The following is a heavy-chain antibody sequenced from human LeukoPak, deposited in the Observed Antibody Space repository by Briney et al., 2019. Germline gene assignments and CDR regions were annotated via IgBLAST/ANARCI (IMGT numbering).Heavy chain of an antibody. J-gene: IGHJ4*02. CDR2: IKSKTDGGTT. D-gene: IGHD6-19*01. CDR3: TTVVAGDFDY. CDR1: GFTFYTYA. Sequence: PGGSLRLSCAASGFTFYTYAMTWVRQAPGKGLEWVGRIKSKTDGGTTDYAAPVKGRFTISRDDSKNTLYLQMNSLKTEDTAVYYCTTVVAGDFDYWGQGTLVTVSS. V-gene: IGHV3-15*01.